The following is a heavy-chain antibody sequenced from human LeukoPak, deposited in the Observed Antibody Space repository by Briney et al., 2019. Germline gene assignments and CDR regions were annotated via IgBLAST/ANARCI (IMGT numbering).Heavy chain of an antibody. Sequence: PGRSLRLSCAASGFTFSSYGMHWVRQAPGKGLEWVAVISYDGSNKYYADSVKGRFTISRDNSKNTLYLQMNSLRAEDTAVYYCANTQHYYDSLDIWGQGTMVTVSS. CDR3: ANTQHYYDSLDI. V-gene: IGHV3-30*18. J-gene: IGHJ3*02. CDR1: GFTFSSYG. CDR2: ISYDGSNK. D-gene: IGHD3-22*01.